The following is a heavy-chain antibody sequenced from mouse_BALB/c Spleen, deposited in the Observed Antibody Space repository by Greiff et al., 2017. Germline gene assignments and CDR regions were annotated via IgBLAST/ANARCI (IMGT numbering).Heavy chain of an antibody. CDR2: IWSGGST. J-gene: IGHJ4*01. Sequence: VMLVESGPGLVQPSQSLSITCTVSGFSLTSYGVHWVRQSPGKGLEWLGVIWSGGSTDYNAAFISRLSISKDNSKSQVFFKMNSLQANDTAIYYCARIGSHYAMDYWGQGTSVTVSS. V-gene: IGHV2-2*02. CDR1: GFSLTSYG. CDR3: ARIGSHYAMDY. D-gene: IGHD1-1*02.